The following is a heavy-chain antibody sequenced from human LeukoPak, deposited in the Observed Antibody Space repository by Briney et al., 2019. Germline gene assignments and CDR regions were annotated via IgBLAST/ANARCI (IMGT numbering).Heavy chain of an antibody. CDR2: INHSGST. J-gene: IGHJ6*03. CDR1: GGSFSGYY. CDR3: ARGYYYYYMDV. V-gene: IGHV4-34*01. Sequence: SETLSLTCAVYGGSFSGYYWSWIRHPPGQGLEWIGEINHSGSTNYNPSLKSRVTISVDTSKNQFSLKLTSVTAADTAVYYCARGYYYYYMDVWGKGTTVTVSS.